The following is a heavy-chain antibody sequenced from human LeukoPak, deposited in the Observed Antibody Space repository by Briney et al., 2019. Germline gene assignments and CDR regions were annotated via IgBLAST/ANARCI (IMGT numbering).Heavy chain of an antibody. D-gene: IGHD3-22*01. CDR1: GGSISSSSYY. CDR2: IYYSGST. CDR3: ARLYYDSSGYYQICYFDY. J-gene: IGHJ4*02. Sequence: SETLSLTCTVSGGSISSSSYYWGWIRQPPGKGLEWIGSIYYSGSTYYNASLKSRVTISVDTSKNQFSLNLSSVTAADTAVYYCARLYYDSSGYYQICYFDYWGQGTLVTVSS. V-gene: IGHV4-39*01.